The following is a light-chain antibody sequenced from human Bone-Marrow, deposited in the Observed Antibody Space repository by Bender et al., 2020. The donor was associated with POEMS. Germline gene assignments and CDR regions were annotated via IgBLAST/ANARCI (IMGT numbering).Light chain of an antibody. V-gene: IGLV3-25*03. CDR1: ALPNQY. CDR2: KDT. CDR3: QSADSSGTTVL. Sequence: SYELTQPPSVSVSPGQTARITCSGDALPNQYAHWYQQKPGQAPLLVTFKDTERPSGIPERFSGSTSGTTATLTISGVQAEDEADYYCQSADSSGTTVLFGGGTKLSVL. J-gene: IGLJ2*01.